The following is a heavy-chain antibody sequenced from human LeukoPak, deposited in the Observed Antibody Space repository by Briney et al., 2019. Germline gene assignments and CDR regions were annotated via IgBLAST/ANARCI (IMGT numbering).Heavy chain of an antibody. CDR2: ISAYNGNT. CDR1: GYTFTSYD. CDR3: ARGLSLMTGYYMRRDRFDY. Sequence: ASVRLFRKASGYTFTSYDIRWVRQAPRQGLEWMGWISAYNGNTKYAQKLPGRVTMTTHTSTSTANMYLRSLRSDVTAVYYCARGLSLMTGYYMRRDRFDYWGQGTLVTVSS. J-gene: IGHJ4*02. D-gene: IGHD3-9*01. V-gene: IGHV1-18*01.